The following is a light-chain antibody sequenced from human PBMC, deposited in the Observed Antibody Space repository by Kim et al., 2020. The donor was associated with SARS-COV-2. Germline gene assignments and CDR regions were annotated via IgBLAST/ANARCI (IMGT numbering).Light chain of an antibody. CDR3: QTWDSTIQV. CDR2: VTSDGSH. Sequence: QLVLTQSPSASASLGASVKLTCTLNSGHTDYAIAWHQRQPEKGPWYLMKVTSDGSHTKGDGIPDSFSGSSSGAERYLTISSLQSEDEADYYCQTWDSTIQVFGRGTKVTVL. J-gene: IGLJ3*02. V-gene: IGLV4-69*01. CDR1: SGHTDYA.